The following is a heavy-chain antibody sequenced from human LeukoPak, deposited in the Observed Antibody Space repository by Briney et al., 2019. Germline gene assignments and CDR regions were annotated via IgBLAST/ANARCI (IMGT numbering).Heavy chain of an antibody. J-gene: IGHJ5*02. CDR2: IYTSGST. CDR1: GGSISSYY. V-gene: IGHV4-4*09. D-gene: IGHD1-26*01. CDR3: ARHFVVGATTDWFDP. Sequence: SETLSLTCTVSGGSISSYYWSWIRQPPGKGLEWIGYIYTSGSTNYNPSLKSRVTISVDTSKNQFSMKLSSVTAADTAVYYCARHFVVGATTDWFDPWGQGTLVTVSS.